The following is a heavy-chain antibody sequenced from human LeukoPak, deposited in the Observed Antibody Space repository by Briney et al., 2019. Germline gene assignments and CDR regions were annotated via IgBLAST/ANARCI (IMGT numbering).Heavy chain of an antibody. CDR1: GGTFSSYA. Sequence: SVKVSCKATGGTFSSYAISWVRQAPGQGREWMGGIIPIFGTANYAQKFQGRVTITADESTSTAYLELSSLRSEDTAVYYCARGVQLHAFDIWGQGTMVTVSS. CDR2: IIPIFGTA. CDR3: ARGVQLHAFDI. V-gene: IGHV1-69*01. J-gene: IGHJ3*02. D-gene: IGHD5-18*01.